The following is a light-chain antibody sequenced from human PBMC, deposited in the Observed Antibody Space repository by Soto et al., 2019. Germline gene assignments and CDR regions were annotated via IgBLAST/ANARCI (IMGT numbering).Light chain of an antibody. Sequence: QSVLTQPRSVSGSPGQSVTISCTGTSSDVGGYNYVSWYQQHPGKAPKLMISDVSKRPSGVPNRFSGSKSGNTASLTISGLQAEDEADYYCCSYAGSYTFGVFGTGTKVTVL. CDR1: SSDVGGYNY. J-gene: IGLJ1*01. CDR2: DVS. CDR3: CSYAGSYTFGV. V-gene: IGLV2-11*01.